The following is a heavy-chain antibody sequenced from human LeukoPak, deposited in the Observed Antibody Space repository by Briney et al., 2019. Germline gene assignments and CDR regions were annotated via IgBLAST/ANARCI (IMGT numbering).Heavy chain of an antibody. J-gene: IGHJ4*02. V-gene: IGHV3-23*01. CDR2: ITGGGTRA. D-gene: IGHD6-13*01. CDR1: GFTFSNYA. CDR3: ASRSSIVAATVLFDY. Sequence: PGGSLRLSCAASGFTFSNYAMSWVRQAPGKGLEWVSSITGGGTRAYYADSVKGRFTLSRDNSGYTLHLQMNSLRAEDTAVYYCASRSSIVAATVLFDYWGQGTLVTVSS.